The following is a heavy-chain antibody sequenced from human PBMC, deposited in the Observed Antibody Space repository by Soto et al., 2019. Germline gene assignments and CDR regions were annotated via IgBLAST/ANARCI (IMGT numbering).Heavy chain of an antibody. Sequence: SQTLSLTRAMSWDTVSSNRAAWNWIRQSPSRGLEWVRRTYYGSNWYNDYALSVKSRITINPDTSKNQFSLQLNSVTPEDTAVYYCAREAAVAGPSRDAFDIWGQGTMVTVSS. D-gene: IGHD6-19*01. J-gene: IGHJ3*02. CDR2: TYYGSNWYN. CDR3: AREAAVAGPSRDAFDI. V-gene: IGHV6-1*01. CDR1: WDTVSSNRAA.